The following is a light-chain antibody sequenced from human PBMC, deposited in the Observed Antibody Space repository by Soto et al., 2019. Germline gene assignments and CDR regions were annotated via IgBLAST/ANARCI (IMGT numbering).Light chain of an antibody. V-gene: IGKV3-15*01. CDR2: GAS. J-gene: IGKJ1*01. CDR1: QSVSSY. Sequence: EIVVPQSPATLSLSPGASATLSCRASQSVSSYLAWYQQRPGQATRLLIYGASTRATGVPARFSGSGSGTDFTLTISSLQSEDFAVYYCHQYNGWPRTVGQGTKVDIK. CDR3: HQYNGWPRT.